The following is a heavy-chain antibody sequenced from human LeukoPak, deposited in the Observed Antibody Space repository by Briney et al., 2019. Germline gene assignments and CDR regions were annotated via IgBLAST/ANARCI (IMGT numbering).Heavy chain of an antibody. Sequence: GGSLRLSCAASGFTFSSYSMNWVRQAPGKGLEWVSYISSSSSTIYYAGSVKGRFTISRDNAKNSLYLQMNSLRAEDTAVYYCARDRLWVYSWGQGTLVTVSP. V-gene: IGHV3-48*01. CDR2: ISSSSSTI. CDR3: ARDRLWVYS. CDR1: GFTFSSYS. J-gene: IGHJ4*02. D-gene: IGHD5-18*01.